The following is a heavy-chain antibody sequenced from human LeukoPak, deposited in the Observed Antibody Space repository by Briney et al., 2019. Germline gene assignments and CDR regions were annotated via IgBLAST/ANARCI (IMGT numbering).Heavy chain of an antibody. CDR2: ISGSGGST. Sequence: PGGSLRLSCAASGFSFSSSAMSWVRQAPGKGLEWVSSISGSGGSTYYADSVRGRFTISSDSSKNTLSLQMNSLRAEDTAIYYCAKNADCAGGNCYRFDSWGQGTLVTVST. CDR1: GFSFSSSA. V-gene: IGHV3-23*01. J-gene: IGHJ4*02. D-gene: IGHD2-21*01. CDR3: AKNADCAGGNCYRFDS.